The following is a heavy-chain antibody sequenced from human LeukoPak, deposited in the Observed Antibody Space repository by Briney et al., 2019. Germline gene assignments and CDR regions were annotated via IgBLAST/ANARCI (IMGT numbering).Heavy chain of an antibody. D-gene: IGHD3-22*01. J-gene: IGHJ4*02. Sequence: SQTLSLTCTVSGGSISSGDYYWSWIRQPPGKGLEWIGYIYYSGSTYYNPSLKSRVTISVDTSKNQFSLKPSSVTAADTAVYYCASDSSGYYYLSYWGQGTLVTVSS. V-gene: IGHV4-30-4*08. CDR3: ASDSSGYYYLSY. CDR1: GGSISSGDYY. CDR2: IYYSGST.